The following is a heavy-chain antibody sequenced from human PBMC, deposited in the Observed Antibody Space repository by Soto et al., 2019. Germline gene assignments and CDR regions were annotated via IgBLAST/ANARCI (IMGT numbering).Heavy chain of an antibody. J-gene: IGHJ4*02. CDR2: ISTSGGTI. Sequence: PGGSLSLSCAASGFTFSDYYMSWIRQAPGKGLEWVAFISTSGGTIHDADSVQGRFTISRDHAKNSLFLQMNSLRVEDTAVYYCVRSPPATIFGVVLYYFEYWGQGTLVTVSS. CDR3: VRSPPATIFGVVLYYFEY. V-gene: IGHV3-11*04. CDR1: GFTFSDYY. D-gene: IGHD3-3*01.